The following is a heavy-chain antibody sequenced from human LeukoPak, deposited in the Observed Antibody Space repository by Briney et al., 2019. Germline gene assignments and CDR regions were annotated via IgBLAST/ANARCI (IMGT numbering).Heavy chain of an antibody. J-gene: IGHJ5*02. CDR1: GFTFSSYA. CDR2: ISYDGSNK. V-gene: IGHV3-30-3*01. CDR3: ARDSSSWYGSFDP. D-gene: IGHD6-13*01. Sequence: GGSLRLSCAASGFTFSSYAMHWVRQAPGKGLEWVAVISYDGSNKYYADSVKGRFTISRDNSKNTLYLQMNSLRAEDTAVYYCARDSSSWYGSFDPWGQGTLVTVSS.